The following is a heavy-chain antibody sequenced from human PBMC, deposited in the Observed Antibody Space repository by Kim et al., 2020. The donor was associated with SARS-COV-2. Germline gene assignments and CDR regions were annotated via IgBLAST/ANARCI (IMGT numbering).Heavy chain of an antibody. D-gene: IGHD3-10*02. CDR2: IIPIFGTA. Sequence: SVKVSCKASGGTFSSYAISWVRQAPGQGLEWMGGIIPIFGTANYAQKFQGRVTITADKSTSTAYMELSSLRSEDTAVYYCARSDVSDNWFDPWGQGTLVTVSS. J-gene: IGHJ5*02. CDR3: ARSDVSDNWFDP. V-gene: IGHV1-69*06. CDR1: GGTFSSYA.